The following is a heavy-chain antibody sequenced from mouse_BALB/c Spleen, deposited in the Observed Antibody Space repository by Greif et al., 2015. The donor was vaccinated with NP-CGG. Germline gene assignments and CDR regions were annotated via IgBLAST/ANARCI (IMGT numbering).Heavy chain of an antibody. V-gene: IGHV1-63*02. CDR3: AREITTVVDY. D-gene: IGHD1-1*01. CDR1: GYTFTNYW. CDR2: IYPGGGYT. J-gene: IGHJ2*01. Sequence: VHLVESGAELVRPGTSVKMSCKAAGYTFTNYWIGWVKQRPEHGLEWIGDIYPGGGYTNYNEKFKGKATLTADTSSSTAYMQLSSLTSEDSAIYYCAREITTVVDYWGQGTTLTVSS.